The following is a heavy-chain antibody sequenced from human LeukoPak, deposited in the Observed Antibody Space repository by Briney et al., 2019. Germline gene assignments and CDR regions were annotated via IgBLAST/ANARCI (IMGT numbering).Heavy chain of an antibody. D-gene: IGHD4-17*01. Sequence: GGSLRLSCAASGFTFSSYSMNWVRQAPGEGLEWVSSISSSSSYIYYADSVKGRFTISRDNAKNSLYLQMNSLRAEDTAVYYCARDAYGDYSFDYWGQGTLVTVSS. CDR1: GFTFSSYS. V-gene: IGHV3-21*01. J-gene: IGHJ4*02. CDR3: ARDAYGDYSFDY. CDR2: ISSSSSYI.